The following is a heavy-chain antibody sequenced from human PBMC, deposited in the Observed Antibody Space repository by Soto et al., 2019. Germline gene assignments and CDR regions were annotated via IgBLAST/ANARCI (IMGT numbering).Heavy chain of an antibody. Sequence: QVQLVQSGAEVKKPGASVKVSCKASGYTFTSYDINWVRQATGQGLEWMGWMNPNSGNTGYAQKLQGRVTMTRKTSISTAYMELSSLRSEDAAVYYCARGITIFGVVPGWGQGTLVTVSS. CDR1: GYTFTSYD. J-gene: IGHJ4*02. CDR2: MNPNSGNT. CDR3: ARGITIFGVVPG. V-gene: IGHV1-8*01. D-gene: IGHD3-3*01.